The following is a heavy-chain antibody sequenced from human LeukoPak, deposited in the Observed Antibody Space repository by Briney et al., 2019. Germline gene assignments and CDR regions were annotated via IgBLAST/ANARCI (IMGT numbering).Heavy chain of an antibody. D-gene: IGHD2-2*01. CDR3: ASLGYCSSTSCPTA. Sequence: PGGSLRLSCTASGFSFSGHWMHWARQLQGKGLVWVSRISPTGSTTSYADSVKGRFTVSRDNAKKTLYLQMNSLRAEDTAVYYCASLGYCSSTSCPTAWGQGTLVTVSS. V-gene: IGHV3-74*01. CDR1: GFSFSGHW. J-gene: IGHJ5*02. CDR2: ISPTGSTT.